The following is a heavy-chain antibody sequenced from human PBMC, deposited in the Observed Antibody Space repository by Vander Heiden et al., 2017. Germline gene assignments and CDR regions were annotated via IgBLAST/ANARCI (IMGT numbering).Heavy chain of an antibody. Sequence: EVQLVESGGGLVQPGGSLRLSCSASGFTFSRSAMHWVRQAPGKGLEYVSAISSNGGSTYYADSVKGRFTISRDNSKNTLYLQMSSLRAEDTAVYYCVKEIAAAAAFDYWGQGTLVTVSS. J-gene: IGHJ4*02. V-gene: IGHV3-64D*06. D-gene: IGHD6-13*01. CDR3: VKEIAAAAAFDY. CDR2: ISSNGGST. CDR1: GFTFSRSA.